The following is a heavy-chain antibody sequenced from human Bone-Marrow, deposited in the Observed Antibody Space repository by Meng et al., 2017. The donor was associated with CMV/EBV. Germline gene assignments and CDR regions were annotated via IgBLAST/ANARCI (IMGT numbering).Heavy chain of an antibody. CDR3: AATLSYSRSGYYGMGV. CDR2: IIPFFGTA. V-gene: IGHV1-69*05. D-gene: IGHD6-13*01. Sequence: SVKVSCKASGGSFSNYAISWVRQAPGQGLEWMGGIIPFFGTANYAQKFQGRVTITTDESTSTAYMELSSLRSEDTAVYYCAATLSYSRSGYYGMGVWGQGTTVTVSS. CDR1: GGSFSNYA. J-gene: IGHJ6*02.